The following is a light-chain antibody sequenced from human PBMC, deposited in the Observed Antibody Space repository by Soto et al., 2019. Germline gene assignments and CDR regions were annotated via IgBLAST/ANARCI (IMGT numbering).Light chain of an antibody. CDR3: QQCYMGWT. CDR2: DAS. V-gene: IGKV1-8*01. CDR1: QGISSY. Sequence: AIRMTQSPSSLSASTGDRVTITCRASQGISSYLACYGHKPGKAPKLLIYDASTLESGVPSRFSGTGSGTEFTFSITSLQPEDFGTYYCQQCYMGWTFGQGTKVDIK. J-gene: IGKJ1*01.